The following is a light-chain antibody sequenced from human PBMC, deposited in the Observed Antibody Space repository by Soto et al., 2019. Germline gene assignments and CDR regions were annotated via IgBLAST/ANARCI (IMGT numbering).Light chain of an antibody. J-gene: IGKJ3*01. Sequence: EIVLTQSPGTLSLSPGERATLSCRASQSVSSSYLAWYQQKPGQAPRLLIYGASSRATGSPERFSGSGSGSDFTLTISRLEPEDFAVYYCQQYGSSPRGFTFGPGTKVDIK. V-gene: IGKV3-20*01. CDR2: GAS. CDR3: QQYGSSPRGFT. CDR1: QSVSSSY.